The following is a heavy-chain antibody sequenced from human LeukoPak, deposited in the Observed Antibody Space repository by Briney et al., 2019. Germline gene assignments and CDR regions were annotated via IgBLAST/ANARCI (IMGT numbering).Heavy chain of an antibody. D-gene: IGHD3-22*01. CDR2: ISWNSGSI. J-gene: IGHJ4*02. CDR1: GFTFSSYA. Sequence: GGSLRLSCAASGFTFSSYAMSWVRQAPGKGLEWVSGISWNSGSIGYADSVKGRFTISRDNAKNSLYLQMNSLRAEDMALYYCAKDIGQNYYDSSGYFDYWGQGTLVTVSS. V-gene: IGHV3-9*03. CDR3: AKDIGQNYYDSSGYFDY.